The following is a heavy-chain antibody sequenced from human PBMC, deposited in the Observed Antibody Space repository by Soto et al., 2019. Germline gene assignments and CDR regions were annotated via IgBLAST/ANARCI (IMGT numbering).Heavy chain of an antibody. CDR1: GFSISSGTYY. CDR3: ARHAGYYYYGMDV. J-gene: IGHJ6*02. CDR2: IYYSGST. Sequence: SETLSLTCTVSGFSISSGTYYWGWIRQPPGKGLEWIGSIYYSGSTYYNPSLKSRVTISVDTSKNQFSLKLSSVTAADTAVYYCARHAGYYYYGMDVWGQGTTVTVSS. V-gene: IGHV4-39*01.